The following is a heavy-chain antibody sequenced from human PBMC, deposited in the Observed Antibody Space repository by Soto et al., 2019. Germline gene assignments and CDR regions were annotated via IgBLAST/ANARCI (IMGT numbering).Heavy chain of an antibody. CDR3: VRFGGAAAGPGDY. D-gene: IGHD6-13*01. CDR2: ISSSGTTI. V-gene: IGHV3-48*03. J-gene: IGHJ4*02. Sequence: PGWSLRLSCVASGFTLISYEMSWVRQAPGKGLEWVSYISSSGTTIYYTDSAKGRFTISRDNAKKSLYLQMNSLRAEDTAVYYCVRFGGAAAGPGDYWGQGTLVTVSS. CDR1: GFTLISYE.